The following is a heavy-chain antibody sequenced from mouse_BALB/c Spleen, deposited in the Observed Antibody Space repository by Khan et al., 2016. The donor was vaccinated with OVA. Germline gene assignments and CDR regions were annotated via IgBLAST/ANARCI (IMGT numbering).Heavy chain of an antibody. CDR2: INPYNDYT. V-gene: IGHV1S136*01. J-gene: IGHJ3*01. CDR3: ASGVRRLQTWFAY. D-gene: IGHD1-2*01. CDR1: GYTFTSYI. Sequence: VQLKQSGPELVKPGASVKMSCKASGYTFTSYIMHWVKQKPGQGLEWIGYINPYNDYTKFNEKFKGEATLTSDKSSSTAFMELSSLTSEDSAVYYRASGVRRLQTWFAYWGQGTLVTVSA.